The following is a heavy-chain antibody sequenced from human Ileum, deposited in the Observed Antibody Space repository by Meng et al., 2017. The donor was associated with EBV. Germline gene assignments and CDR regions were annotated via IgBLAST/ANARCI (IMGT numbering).Heavy chain of an antibody. CDR1: RFIFSSYW. V-gene: IGHV3-74*03. Sequence: EVKLVESGGGLVQPGGSLRLSCVGSRFIFSSYWMHWVRQVPGKGLVWVSCIDSDGSSTTYADSVKGRFTISRDNDKNTLYLQMNSLRVDDTAVYFCAREGSGYDYLGYWGQGTLVTVSS. CDR2: IDSDGSST. D-gene: IGHD5-12*01. J-gene: IGHJ4*02. CDR3: AREGSGYDYLGY.